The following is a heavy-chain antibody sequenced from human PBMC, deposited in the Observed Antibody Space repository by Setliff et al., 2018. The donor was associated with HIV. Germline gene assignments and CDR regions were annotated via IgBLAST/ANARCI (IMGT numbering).Heavy chain of an antibody. CDR2: INYSGHT. D-gene: IGHD1-26*01. CDR3: ARDAVVGATPYYFDY. CDR1: GGSLSGYY. J-gene: IGHJ4*02. Sequence: PSETLSLTCAVYGGSLSGYYWSWIRQSPGKGLEWIGYINYSGHTNYNPSLESRVTISIDTSKTQFSLKLTSVTAADTALYYCARDAVVGATPYYFDYWGQGTLVTVSS. V-gene: IGHV4-59*01.